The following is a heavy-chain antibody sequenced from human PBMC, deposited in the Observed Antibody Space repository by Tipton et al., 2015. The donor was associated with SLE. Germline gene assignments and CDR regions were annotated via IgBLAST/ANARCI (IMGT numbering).Heavy chain of an antibody. D-gene: IGHD6-6*01. Sequence: TLSLTCAVSGYSISSGYYWGWIRQPPGKGLEWIGTTSRTGSTSYNPSLKSRVTISLDTSKNQFSLKMKSVTAADTAVYYCARLIAARPGYYCGMDVWGQGTTVTVSS. CDR2: TSRTGST. J-gene: IGHJ6*02. CDR1: GYSISSGYY. CDR3: ARLIAARPGYYCGMDV. V-gene: IGHV4-38-2*01.